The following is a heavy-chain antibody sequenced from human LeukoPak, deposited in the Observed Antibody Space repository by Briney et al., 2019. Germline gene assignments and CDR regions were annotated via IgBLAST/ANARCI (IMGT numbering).Heavy chain of an antibody. D-gene: IGHD2-21*01. CDR1: GFTFSSYG. Sequence: GGSLRLSCAASGFTFSSYGMSWVRQAPGKGLEWVSAISGSGGSTYYADSVKGRFTISRDNSKNTLYLQMNSLRAEDTAVYYCAKTSDDPSPSNWFDPWGQGTLVTVSS. V-gene: IGHV3-23*01. J-gene: IGHJ5*02. CDR2: ISGSGGST. CDR3: AKTSDDPSPSNWFDP.